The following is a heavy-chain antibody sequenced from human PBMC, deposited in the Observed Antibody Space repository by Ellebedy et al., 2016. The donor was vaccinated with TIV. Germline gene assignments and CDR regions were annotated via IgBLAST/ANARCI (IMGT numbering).Heavy chain of an antibody. Sequence: AASVKVSCKTSGYTFTSYGLTWVRQAPGQGLEWMGWISANNGDTNYAQKVQGRVTLTTDTSTNTAYMELSSLTSDDTAVYYCARTGDTQPYYFDFWGQGTLVIVSS. J-gene: IGHJ4*02. V-gene: IGHV1-18*01. CDR1: GYTFTSYG. D-gene: IGHD2-21*02. CDR3: ARTGDTQPYYFDF. CDR2: ISANNGDT.